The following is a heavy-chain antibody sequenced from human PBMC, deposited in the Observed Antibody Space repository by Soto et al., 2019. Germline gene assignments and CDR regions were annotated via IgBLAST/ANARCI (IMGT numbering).Heavy chain of an antibody. V-gene: IGHV4-30-4*01. CDR3: ARHTPAISISDH. J-gene: IGHJ4*02. CDR1: GGSISSGDYY. Sequence: SETLSLTCTVSGGSISSGDYYWSWIRQPPGKGLEGIGYIYYSGSTYYNPSLKSRVTISVDTSKNQFSLKLSSVTAADTAVYYCARHTPAISISDHWGQGTLVTVS. CDR2: IYYSGST. D-gene: IGHD2-15*01.